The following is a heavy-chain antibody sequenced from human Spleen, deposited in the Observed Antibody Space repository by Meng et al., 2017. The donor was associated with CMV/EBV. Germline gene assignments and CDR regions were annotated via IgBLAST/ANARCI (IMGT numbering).Heavy chain of an antibody. Sequence: GESLKISCAASGFTFSNAWMSWVRQAPGKGLEWVGRIKSKTDGGTTDYAAPVKGRFTISRDDSKNTLYLQMNSLRAEDTAVYYCAKPPSTEDWYFDLWGRGTLVTVSS. V-gene: IGHV3-15*01. J-gene: IGHJ2*01. D-gene: IGHD1-14*01. CDR1: GFTFSNAW. CDR3: AKPPSTEDWYFDL. CDR2: IKSKTDGGTT.